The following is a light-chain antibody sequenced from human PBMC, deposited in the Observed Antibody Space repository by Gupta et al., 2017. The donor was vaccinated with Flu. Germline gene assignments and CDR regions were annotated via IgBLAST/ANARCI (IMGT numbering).Light chain of an antibody. CDR2: WAS. CDR1: RSVLYTSNNKNY. J-gene: IGKJ1*01. Sequence: DIVMTQSPDCLAVSLGERATINCKSSRSVLYTSNNKNYLAWLQQKPGQPPKVLIYWASTRESGVPDRFSGSGSGTDFTLTISGLQAEDVAVYYCQQDDTSPWTFGQGTKVEIK. CDR3: QQDDTSPWT. V-gene: IGKV4-1*01.